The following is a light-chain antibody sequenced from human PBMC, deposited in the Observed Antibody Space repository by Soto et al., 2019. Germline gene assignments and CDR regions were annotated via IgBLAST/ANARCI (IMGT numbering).Light chain of an antibody. V-gene: IGLV1-51*01. Sequence: QSVLTQPPSVSAAPGQTVTISCSGSNSDIGIHYVSWYQQLPGTAPKLLIYDNNKRPSGIPDRFSGSKSGTSATLGITGLQTGDEADYYCATWDSSLSALFGGGTKVTVL. J-gene: IGLJ2*01. CDR3: ATWDSSLSAL. CDR2: DNN. CDR1: NSDIGIHY.